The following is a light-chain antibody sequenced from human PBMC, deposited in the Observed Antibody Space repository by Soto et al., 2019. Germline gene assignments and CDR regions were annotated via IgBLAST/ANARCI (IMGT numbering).Light chain of an antibody. CDR1: QSVSSY. CDR3: QQRSNWPPGIT. Sequence: EIELTQSRPTLSLSPSEVAPLXCRAGQSVSSYLAWYQQKPGQAPRLLIYDASNRATGIPARFSGSGSGTDFTLTISSLEPEDFAVYYCQQRSNWPPGITFGRGTRLEI. V-gene: IGKV3-11*01. J-gene: IGKJ5*01. CDR2: DAS.